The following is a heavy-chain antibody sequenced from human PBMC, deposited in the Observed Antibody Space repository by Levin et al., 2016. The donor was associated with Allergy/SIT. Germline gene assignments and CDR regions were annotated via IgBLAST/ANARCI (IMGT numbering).Heavy chain of an antibody. D-gene: IGHD6-19*01. Sequence: SVKVSCKLSGGSFSSYDFSWVRQAPGQGLEWMGRIIPIFGTTNYAQNFQGRVTITADEPTNTIYMDLSSLTSEDTAVYYCARERGIGVAEDAYWYFDVWGRGTLVTVSS. CDR3: ARERGIGVAEDAYWYFDV. J-gene: IGHJ2*01. CDR1: GGSFSSYD. CDR2: IIPIFGTT. V-gene: IGHV1-69*13.